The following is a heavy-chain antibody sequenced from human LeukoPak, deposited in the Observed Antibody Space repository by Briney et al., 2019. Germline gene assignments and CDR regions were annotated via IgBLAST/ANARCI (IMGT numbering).Heavy chain of an antibody. CDR3: ARAYSITMIVVTDTDAFDI. CDR2: INHSGST. CDR1: GGSFSGYY. V-gene: IGHV4-34*01. D-gene: IGHD3-22*01. Sequence: PSETLSLTCAVYGGSFSGYYWSWIRQPPGKGLEWIGEINHSGSTNYNPSLKSRVTTSVDTSKNQFSLKLSSVTAADTAVYYCARAYSITMIVVTDTDAFDIWGQGTMVTVSS. J-gene: IGHJ3*02.